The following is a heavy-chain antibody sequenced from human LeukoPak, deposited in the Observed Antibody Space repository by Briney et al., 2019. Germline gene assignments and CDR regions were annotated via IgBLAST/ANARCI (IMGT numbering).Heavy chain of an antibody. D-gene: IGHD6-13*01. Sequence: GASLKISFKGSGYSFTSYWIGWGRQMPGKGLEGMGIIYPGDSDPRYSPSFQGQVTISADKSISTAYLQWSSLKASDTAMYYCARTAASLYNWFDPWGQGTLVTVSS. CDR3: ARTAASLYNWFDP. V-gene: IGHV5-51*01. J-gene: IGHJ5*02. CDR1: GYSFTSYW. CDR2: IYPGDSDP.